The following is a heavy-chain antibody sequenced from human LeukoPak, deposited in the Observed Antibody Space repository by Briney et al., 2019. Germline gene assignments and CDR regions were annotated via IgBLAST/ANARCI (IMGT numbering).Heavy chain of an antibody. CDR2: ISNTGSDT. J-gene: IGHJ6*02. D-gene: IGHD3-10*01. CDR3: AKVPYSDYGSGRPPFMDV. V-gene: IGHV3-23*01. CDR1: GFTFNNYA. Sequence: QPGGSLRLSCAASGFTFNNYAMTWVRQAPGKGLEWVSTISNTGSDTYYADSVQGRFTISRDNSENTLYLQMNNLRAEDTAIHYCAKVPYSDYGSGRPPFMDVWGQGTTVVVSS.